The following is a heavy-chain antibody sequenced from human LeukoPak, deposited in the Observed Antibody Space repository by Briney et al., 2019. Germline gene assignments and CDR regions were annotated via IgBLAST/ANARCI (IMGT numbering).Heavy chain of an antibody. CDR1: RFTFSSYG. CDR3: AKPRGEYYDFWSGYHLDY. D-gene: IGHD3-3*01. J-gene: IGHJ4*02. CDR2: IRYDGSNK. V-gene: IGHV3-30*02. Sequence: GGSLRPSCAASRFTFSSYGMHWVRQAPGKGLEWMTFIRYDGSNKYYADSVKGRFTISRDNSKNTLYLQMNSLRAEDTAVYYCAKPRGEYYDFWSGYHLDYWGQGTLVTVSS.